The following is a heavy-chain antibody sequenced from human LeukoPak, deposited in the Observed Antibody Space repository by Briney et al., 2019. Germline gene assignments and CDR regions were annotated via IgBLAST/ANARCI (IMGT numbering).Heavy chain of an antibody. V-gene: IGHV3-23*01. D-gene: IGHD1-26*01. CDR3: VKGYHFDY. Sequence: PGGSLRLSCVASGFGFSNHDMTWGRQAPGKGLEWVSSISGSGSGTFYTDSVKGRFTISRDTSKNTLYLEMNNLKDEDTAVYYCVKGYHFDYWGQGTLVTVSS. CDR1: GFGFSNHD. CDR2: ISGSGSGT. J-gene: IGHJ4*02.